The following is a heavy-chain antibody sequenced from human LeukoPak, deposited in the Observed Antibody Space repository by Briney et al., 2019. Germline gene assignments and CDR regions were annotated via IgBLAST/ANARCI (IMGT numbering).Heavy chain of an antibody. Sequence: GGSLRLSCAASGFTFSSYSMNWVRQAPGKGLEWVSYISSSSSTIYHADSVKGRFTISRDNAKNSLYLQMNSLRAEDTAVYYCARVWSSGWPDPKANFDYWGQGTLVTVSS. CDR2: ISSSSSTI. CDR1: GFTFSSYS. V-gene: IGHV3-48*01. J-gene: IGHJ4*02. D-gene: IGHD6-19*01. CDR3: ARVWSSGWPDPKANFDY.